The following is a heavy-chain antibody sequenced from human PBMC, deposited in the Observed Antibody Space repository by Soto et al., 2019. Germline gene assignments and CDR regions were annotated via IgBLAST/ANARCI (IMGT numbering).Heavy chain of an antibody. Sequence: GGSLRLSCAASGFTFSSYWMSWVRQAPGKGLEWVANIKQDGSEKYYVDSVKGRFTISRDNAKNSLYLQMNSLRAEDTAVYYCARDQPDFDWSYDAFDIWGQGTMVTVSS. CDR1: GFTFSSYW. J-gene: IGHJ3*02. V-gene: IGHV3-7*01. D-gene: IGHD3-9*01. CDR2: IKQDGSEK. CDR3: ARDQPDFDWSYDAFDI.